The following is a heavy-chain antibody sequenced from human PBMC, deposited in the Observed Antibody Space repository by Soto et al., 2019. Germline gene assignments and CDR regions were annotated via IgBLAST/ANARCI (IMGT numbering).Heavy chain of an antibody. CDR3: ARNKNRYSYYYGMDV. D-gene: IGHD1-20*01. CDR1: GFTFSSYW. J-gene: IGHJ6*02. V-gene: IGHV3-74*01. CDR2: INSDGSST. Sequence: GGSLRLSCAASGFTFSSYWMHWVRQAPGKGLVWVSRINSDGSSTSYADSVKGRFTISRDNVKNTLYLQMNSLRAEDTAVYYCARNKNRYSYYYGMDVWGQGTTVTVSS.